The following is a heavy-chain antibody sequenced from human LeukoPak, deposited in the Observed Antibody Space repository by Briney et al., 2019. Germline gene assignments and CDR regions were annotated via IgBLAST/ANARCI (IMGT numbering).Heavy chain of an antibody. Sequence: PGGSLRLSCAASGFTFSSYSMNWVRQAPGKGLEWVSYISSSSSTIYYADSVKGRFTISRDNAKNSLYLQMNSLRAEDTAVYYCAREYYYDSSGYYISRYFDYWGQGTLVTVSS. CDR2: ISSSSSTI. CDR1: GFTFSSYS. J-gene: IGHJ4*02. D-gene: IGHD3-22*01. CDR3: AREYYYDSSGYYISRYFDY. V-gene: IGHV3-48*04.